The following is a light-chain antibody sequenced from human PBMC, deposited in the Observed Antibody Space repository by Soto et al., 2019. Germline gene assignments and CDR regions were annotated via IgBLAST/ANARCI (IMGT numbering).Light chain of an antibody. CDR2: VAS. CDR1: QSVSSGY. Sequence: EIVVTQAPGTLSLSPGERATLSCRAGQSVSSGYLAWYQQRPGQAPRLHINVASSRATGIPHRFSGSGSGTDFTLTISRLEPEDFAVYYCQQYGSSPLLSFGGGTKGAIK. V-gene: IGKV3-20*01. CDR3: QQYGSSPLLS. J-gene: IGKJ4*02.